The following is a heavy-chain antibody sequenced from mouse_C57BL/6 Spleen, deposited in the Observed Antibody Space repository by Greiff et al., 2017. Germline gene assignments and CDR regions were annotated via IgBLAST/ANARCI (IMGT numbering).Heavy chain of an antibody. Sequence: VQLQQSGPVLVKPGASVKMSCKASGYTFTDYYMNWVKQSQGKSLEWIGVINPYNGGTSYNQKFKGKATLTVDKSSSTAYMELNSLTSEDSAVYYCARGDLMAWFAYWGQGTLVTVSA. J-gene: IGHJ3*01. CDR2: INPYNGGT. V-gene: IGHV1-19*01. CDR1: GYTFTDYY. CDR3: ARGDLMAWFAY. D-gene: IGHD3-3*01.